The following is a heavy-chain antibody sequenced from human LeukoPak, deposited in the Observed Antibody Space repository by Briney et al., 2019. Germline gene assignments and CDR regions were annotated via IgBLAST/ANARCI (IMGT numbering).Heavy chain of an antibody. CDR3: ARASVGGYCSSTSCHMGYYYCYMDV. D-gene: IGHD2-2*01. Sequence: SETLSLTCTVSGGSISSGSYYWSWIRQPAGKGLEWIGRIYTSGSTNYNPSLKSRVTISVDTSKNQFSLKLSSVTAADTAVYYCARASVGGYCSSTSCHMGYYYCYMDVWGKGTTVTVSS. CDR2: IYTSGST. V-gene: IGHV4-61*02. CDR1: GGSISSGSYY. J-gene: IGHJ6*03.